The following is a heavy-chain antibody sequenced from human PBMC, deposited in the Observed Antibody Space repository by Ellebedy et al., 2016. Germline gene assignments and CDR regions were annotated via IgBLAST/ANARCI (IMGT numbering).Heavy chain of an antibody. J-gene: IGHJ4*02. D-gene: IGHD3-10*01. V-gene: IGHV3-23*01. CDR2: ISGSGGST. CDR1: GFTFSSYA. Sequence: GESLKISXAASGFTFSSYAMSWVRQAPGKGLEWVSTISGSGGSTYYADSVKGRFTISRDNSKNTLYLQMNSLRAEDTAVYYCAKDRDEGSYSDYWGQGTLVTVSS. CDR3: AKDRDEGSYSDY.